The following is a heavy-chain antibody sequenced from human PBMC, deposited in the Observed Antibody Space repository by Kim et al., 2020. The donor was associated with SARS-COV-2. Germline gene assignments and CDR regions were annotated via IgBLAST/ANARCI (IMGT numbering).Heavy chain of an antibody. CDR2: INHSGST. V-gene: IGHV4-34*01. CDR3: ARLSRGLLPRPTGGAFDI. CDR1: GGSFSGYY. J-gene: IGHJ3*02. Sequence: SETLSLTCAVYGGSFSGYYWSWIRQPPGKGLEWIGEINHSGSTNYNPSLKSRVTISVDTSKNQFSLKLSSVTAADTAVYYCARLSRGLLPRPTGGAFDIWGQGTMVTVSS. D-gene: IGHD3-22*01.